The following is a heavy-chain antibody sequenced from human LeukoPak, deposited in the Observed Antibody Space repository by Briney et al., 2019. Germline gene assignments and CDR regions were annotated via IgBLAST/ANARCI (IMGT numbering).Heavy chain of an antibody. Sequence: GGSLRLSCAASGFTFSSYSMNWVRQAPGKGLEWVSSISSSSSYIYYADSVKGRFTISRDNAKNSLYLQMNSLRAEDTAVYYCARVPRFTQGAFDIWGQGTMVTVSS. J-gene: IGHJ3*02. D-gene: IGHD2-15*01. V-gene: IGHV3-21*01. CDR2: ISSSSSYI. CDR3: ARVPRFTQGAFDI. CDR1: GFTFSSYS.